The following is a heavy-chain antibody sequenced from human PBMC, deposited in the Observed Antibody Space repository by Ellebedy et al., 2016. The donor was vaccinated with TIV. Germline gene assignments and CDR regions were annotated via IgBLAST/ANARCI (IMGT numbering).Heavy chain of an antibody. J-gene: IGHJ2*01. Sequence: ASVKVSCKASGYTFTSYGISWVRQAPGQGLEWMGWISAYNGNTNYAQKLQGRVHMTTDTSTSTAYMELRGLRSDDTAVYYCSRDWATETSTYWYFDLWGRGTLVTVSS. V-gene: IGHV1-18*04. CDR1: GYTFTSYG. CDR3: SRDWATETSTYWYFDL. CDR2: ISAYNGNT. D-gene: IGHD5-12*01.